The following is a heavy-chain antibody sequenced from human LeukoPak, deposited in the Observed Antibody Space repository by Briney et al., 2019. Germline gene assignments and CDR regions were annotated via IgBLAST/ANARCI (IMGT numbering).Heavy chain of an antibody. V-gene: IGHV3-21*01. J-gene: IGHJ4*02. CDR2: ISSSSSYM. Sequence: GGSLRLSCAASGFTFSSYSMNWVRQAPGKGLEWVSSISSSSSYMYYADSVKGRFTISRDNAKNSLYLQMNSLRAEDTAVYYCARDYPLDYWGQGTLVTVSS. CDR3: ARDYPLDY. CDR1: GFTFSSYS.